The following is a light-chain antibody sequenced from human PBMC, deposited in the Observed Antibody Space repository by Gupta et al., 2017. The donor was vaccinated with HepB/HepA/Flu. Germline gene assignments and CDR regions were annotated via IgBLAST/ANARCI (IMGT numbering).Light chain of an antibody. CDR1: SSDVGGYNY. Sequence: QSALTQPASVSGSPGQSITISCHGTSSDVGGYNYVSWYQQHPGKAPKFIISDVSNRPSGVSNRLSGSKSGNTASLTISGLQAEDEADYFCGSYTTSTTLGVFGTGTKVTVL. J-gene: IGLJ1*01. V-gene: IGLV2-14*03. CDR2: DVS. CDR3: GSYTTSTTLGV.